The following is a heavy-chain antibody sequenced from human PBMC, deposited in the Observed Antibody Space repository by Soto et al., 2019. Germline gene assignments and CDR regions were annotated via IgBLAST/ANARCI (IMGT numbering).Heavy chain of an antibody. D-gene: IGHD3-22*01. Sequence: VGSLRLSCAASGFTFSSYAMHWVRQAPGKGLEWVAVISYDGSNKYYADSVKGRFTISRDNSKNTLYLQMNSLRAEDTAVYYCAAYYYDSSVPYYFDYWGQGTLVTVSS. CDR3: AAYYYDSSVPYYFDY. J-gene: IGHJ4*02. CDR1: GFTFSSYA. CDR2: ISYDGSNK. V-gene: IGHV3-30-3*01.